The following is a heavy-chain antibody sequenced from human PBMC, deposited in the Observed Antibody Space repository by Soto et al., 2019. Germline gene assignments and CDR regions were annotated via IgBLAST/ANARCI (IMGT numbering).Heavy chain of an antibody. D-gene: IGHD6-19*01. CDR1: GGSISSYY. CDR2: IYYSGST. CDR3: ASGIAVADLYYYGMDV. J-gene: IGHJ6*02. V-gene: IGHV4-59*01. Sequence: PSETLSLTCTVSGGSISSYYWSWIRQPPGKGLEWIGYIYYSGSTNYNLSLKSRVTISVDTSKNQFSLKLSSVTAADTAVYYCASGIAVADLYYYGMDVWGQGTTVTVSS.